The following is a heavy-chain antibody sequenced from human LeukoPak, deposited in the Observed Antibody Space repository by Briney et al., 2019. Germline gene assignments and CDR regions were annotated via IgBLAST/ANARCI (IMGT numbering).Heavy chain of an antibody. D-gene: IGHD6-19*01. V-gene: IGHV7-4-1*02. J-gene: IGHJ4*02. CDR2: SNTNTGNT. CDR3: ARVLVVAGTGYFDY. Sequence: GASVKVSCKASGYTCTSYAMNWVRQAPGQGLEWMGLSNTNTGNTTYAQGFTGRLVFSLDTSVSTAYLQISSLKAEDTAVYYCARVLVVAGTGYFDYWGQGTLVTVSS. CDR1: GYTCTSYA.